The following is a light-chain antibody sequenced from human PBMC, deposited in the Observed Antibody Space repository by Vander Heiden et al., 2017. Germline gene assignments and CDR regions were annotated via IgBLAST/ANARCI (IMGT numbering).Light chain of an antibody. V-gene: IGKV1-39*01. J-gene: IGKJ5*01. CDR2: AAA. Sequence: DIQMTQSPSSLSASVGDRVTITCLARQSISSYLNWYQQKPGKATKLLIYAAASLQSRVPSRFSSSGSTADFTITSSSLQPEDLATYCCQRSNSTPITFGQGTRLEIK. CDR1: QSISSY. CDR3: QRSNSTPIT.